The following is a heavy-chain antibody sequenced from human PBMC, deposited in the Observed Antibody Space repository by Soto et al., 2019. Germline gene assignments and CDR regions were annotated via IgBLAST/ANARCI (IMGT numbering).Heavy chain of an antibody. Sequence: SETLSLTCTVSGGSISSYYWSWIRQPPGKGLEWIGYIYYSGSTNYNPSLKSRVTISVDTSKNQFSLKLSSVTAADTAVYYCARKYYYDSSDYYYVGYFDYWGQGTLVTVSS. CDR3: ARKYYYDSSDYYYVGYFDY. CDR2: IYYSGST. CDR1: GGSISSYY. D-gene: IGHD3-22*01. V-gene: IGHV4-59*01. J-gene: IGHJ4*02.